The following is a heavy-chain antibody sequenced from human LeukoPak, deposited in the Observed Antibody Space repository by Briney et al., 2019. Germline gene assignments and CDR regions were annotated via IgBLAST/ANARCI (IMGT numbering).Heavy chain of an antibody. Sequence: PSETLSLTGAVYGGSFSGYYWSWIRQPPGKGLEWIGEINHSGSTNYNPSLKSRVTISVDTSKNQFSLKLSSVTAADTAVYYCARNQRAMVRGALDYWGQGTLVTVSS. CDR3: ARNQRAMVRGALDY. J-gene: IGHJ4*02. D-gene: IGHD3-10*01. V-gene: IGHV4-34*01. CDR1: GGSFSGYY. CDR2: INHSGST.